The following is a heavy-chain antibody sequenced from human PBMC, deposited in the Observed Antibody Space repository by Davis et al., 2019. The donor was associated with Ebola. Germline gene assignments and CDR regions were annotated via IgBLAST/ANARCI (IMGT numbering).Heavy chain of an antibody. Sequence: GGSLRLSCAASGFTFSSYAMHWVRQAPGKGLEWVAVISYDGSNKYYADSVKGRFTISRDNSKNTLYLQMNSLRAEDTAVYYCAKNRRQQLVHHLDYWGQGTLVTVSS. CDR1: GFTFSSYA. V-gene: IGHV3-30-3*02. CDR3: AKNRRQQLVHHLDY. J-gene: IGHJ4*02. D-gene: IGHD6-13*01. CDR2: ISYDGSNK.